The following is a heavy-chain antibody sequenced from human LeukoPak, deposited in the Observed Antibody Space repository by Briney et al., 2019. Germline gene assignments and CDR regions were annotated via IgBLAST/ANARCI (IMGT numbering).Heavy chain of an antibody. CDR1: GFTFSDSY. CDR3: ARVSPDSSSWYGTYYFDY. V-gene: IGHV3-11*06. D-gene: IGHD6-13*01. J-gene: IGHJ4*02. Sequence: GGSLRLSCAAYGFTFSDSYMSWIRQAPGKGLEWVSYISTGSIYKKYADSVQGRFTISRDNAKNSLYLQMNSLRVDDTAVYYCARVSPDSSSWYGTYYFDYWGQGTLVTVSS. CDR2: ISTGSIYK.